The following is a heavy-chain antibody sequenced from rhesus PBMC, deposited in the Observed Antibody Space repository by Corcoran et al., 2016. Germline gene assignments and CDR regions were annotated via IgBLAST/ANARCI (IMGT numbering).Heavy chain of an antibody. Sequence: QVQLQESGPGVVKPSETLSLTCAVSGYSISSGYDWSWILQPPGKGLEWIGYIYGSSRSTNYNPSLKHRVTISKDTSKNQFSLKLSSVTAADTAVYYCARRAFIAAAGTLFDYWGQGVLVTVSS. J-gene: IGHJ4*01. CDR3: ARRAFIAAAGTLFDY. D-gene: IGHD6-25*01. CDR1: GYSISSGYD. CDR2: IYGSSRST. V-gene: IGHV4-76*01.